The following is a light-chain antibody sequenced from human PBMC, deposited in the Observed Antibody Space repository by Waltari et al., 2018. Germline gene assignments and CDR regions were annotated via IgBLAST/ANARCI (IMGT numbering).Light chain of an antibody. V-gene: IGLV7-43*01. CDR2: STS. CDR1: TGAVTSPYY. Sequence: QAVVTQEPSLTVSPGGPVTLTCASSTGAVTSPYYPTWFQQKPGQAPRPLIYSTSTKYPWTPARFSGSLLGGKAALTLSGVQPEDEAEYYCLLYYGGVQGVFGGGTKLTVL. CDR3: LLYYGGVQGV. J-gene: IGLJ2*01.